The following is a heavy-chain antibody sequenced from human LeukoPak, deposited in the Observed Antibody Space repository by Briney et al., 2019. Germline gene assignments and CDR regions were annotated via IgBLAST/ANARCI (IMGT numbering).Heavy chain of an antibody. CDR3: AREAGPAYCSTTSCLNWFDP. CDR2: IKQDGSDK. Sequence: GGSLRLSCEASRFTFSSSWMSWVRQAPGKGLEWVSNIKQDGSDKYYVDSVKGRFTISRDNAKNPLYLKMNSLRAEDTAVYYCAREAGPAYCSTTSCLNWFDPWGQGTRVTVSS. V-gene: IGHV3-7*05. D-gene: IGHD2-2*01. CDR1: RFTFSSSW. J-gene: IGHJ5*02.